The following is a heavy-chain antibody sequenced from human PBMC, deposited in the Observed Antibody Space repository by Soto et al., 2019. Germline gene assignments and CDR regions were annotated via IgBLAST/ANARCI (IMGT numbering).Heavy chain of an antibody. CDR2: IYYSGST. V-gene: IGHV4-30-4*01. Sequence: PSETLSLTCTVSGGSISSGDYYWSWIRQPPGKGLEWIGYIYYSGSTYYNPSLKSRVTISVDTSKNQFSLKLSSVTAADTAVYYCASNPTRYCSSTSCYTIDYWGQGTLVTVS. CDR1: GGSISSGDYY. J-gene: IGHJ4*02. CDR3: ASNPTRYCSSTSCYTIDY. D-gene: IGHD2-2*01.